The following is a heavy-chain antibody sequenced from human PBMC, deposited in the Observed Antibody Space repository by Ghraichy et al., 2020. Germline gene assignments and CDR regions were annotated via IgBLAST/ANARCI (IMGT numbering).Heavy chain of an antibody. CDR1: GGSISSSSYY. CDR3: AIPRDGYNWGTFDY. Sequence: SETLSLTCTVSGGSISSSSYYWGWIRQPPGKGLEWIGSIYYSGSTYYNPSLKSRVTISVDTSKNQFSLKLSSVTAADTAVYYCAIPRDGYNWGTFDYWGQGTLVTVSS. V-gene: IGHV4-39*01. J-gene: IGHJ4*02. D-gene: IGHD5-24*01. CDR2: IYYSGST.